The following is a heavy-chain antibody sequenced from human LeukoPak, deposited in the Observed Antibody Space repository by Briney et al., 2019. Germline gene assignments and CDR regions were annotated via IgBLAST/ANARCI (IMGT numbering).Heavy chain of an antibody. CDR3: ARNIYDSSGYLGVPNNWFDP. V-gene: IGHV3-11*04. Sequence: GGSLRLSCAASGFTFSDYYMSWIRQAPGKGLKWVSYISSSGSTIYYADSVKGRFTISRDNSKNTLYLQMNSLRAEDTAVYYCARNIYDSSGYLGVPNNWFDPWGQGTLVTVSS. CDR2: ISSSGSTI. J-gene: IGHJ5*02. CDR1: GFTFSDYY. D-gene: IGHD3-22*01.